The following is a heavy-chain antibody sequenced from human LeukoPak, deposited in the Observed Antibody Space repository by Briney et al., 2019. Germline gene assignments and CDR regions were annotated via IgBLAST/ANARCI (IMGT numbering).Heavy chain of an antibody. CDR1: GGSISSSSYY. D-gene: IGHD3-10*01. CDR3: ARDDYYGSGSYLR. Sequence: SETLSLTCTVSGGSISSSSYYWGWIRQPPGKGLEWIGSIYYSGSTYYNPSLKSRVTISVDTSKNQFSLKLSSVTAADTAVYYCARDDYYGSGSYLRWGQGTLVTVSS. J-gene: IGHJ4*02. V-gene: IGHV4-39*07. CDR2: IYYSGST.